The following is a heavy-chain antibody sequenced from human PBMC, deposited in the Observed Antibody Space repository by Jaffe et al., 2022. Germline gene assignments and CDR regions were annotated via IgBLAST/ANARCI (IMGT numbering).Heavy chain of an antibody. CDR3: AKHQLRFLEWSKDDYFDY. J-gene: IGHJ4*02. Sequence: EVQLLESGGGLVQPGGSLRLSCAASGFTFSSYAMSWVRQAPGKGLEWVSAISGSGGSTYYADSVKGRFTISRDNSKNTLYLQMNSLRAEDTAVYYCAKHQLRFLEWSKDDYFDYWGQGTLVTVSS. CDR2: ISGSGGST. CDR1: GFTFSSYA. V-gene: IGHV3-23*01. D-gene: IGHD3-3*01.